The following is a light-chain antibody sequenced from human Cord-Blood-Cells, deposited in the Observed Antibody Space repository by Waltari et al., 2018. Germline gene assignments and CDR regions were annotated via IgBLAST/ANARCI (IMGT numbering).Light chain of an antibody. CDR3: QQRSNWPPPT. Sequence: DMVLPQSPATLSLSPGARATLSCRASQTVSSYLAWYQQKPGRAPRLLIYDASNRGTGSPAKFSGSGSATDFTLTISSLEPEDFAVYYCQQRSNWPPPTFGQGTRLEIK. CDR1: QTVSSY. J-gene: IGKJ5*01. V-gene: IGKV3-11*01. CDR2: DAS.